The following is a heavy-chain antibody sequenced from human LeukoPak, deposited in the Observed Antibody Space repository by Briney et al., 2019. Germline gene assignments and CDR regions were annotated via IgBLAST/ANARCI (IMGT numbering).Heavy chain of an antibody. V-gene: IGHV4-30-2*01. Sequence: PSQTLSLTCTVSGGSISTGGYYWSWIRQPPGKGLEWIGEINHSGSTNYNPSLKSRVTISVDTSKNQFSLKLSSVTAADTAVYYCARVYYYDSSGYRIFWDAFDIWGQGTMVTVSS. CDR2: INHSGST. CDR1: GGSISTGGYY. D-gene: IGHD3-22*01. CDR3: ARVYYYDSSGYRIFWDAFDI. J-gene: IGHJ3*02.